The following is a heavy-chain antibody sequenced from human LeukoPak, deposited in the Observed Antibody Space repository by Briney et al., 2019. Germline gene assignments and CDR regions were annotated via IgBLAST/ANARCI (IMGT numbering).Heavy chain of an antibody. CDR3: ATYVVGRGGQGS. CDR2: IRTSWPT. D-gene: IGHD3-10*01. V-gene: IGHV4-61*09. J-gene: IGHJ5*02. CDR1: GPSVSITNHH. Sequence: SETLSLTCTVSGPSVSITNHHWSWIRQPAGNGLEWCGQIRTSWPTNYNPSLRSRVSITIDTSKNQFSLLLSSVTDEDAAMCYCATYVVGRGGQGSWGQGILVTVSS.